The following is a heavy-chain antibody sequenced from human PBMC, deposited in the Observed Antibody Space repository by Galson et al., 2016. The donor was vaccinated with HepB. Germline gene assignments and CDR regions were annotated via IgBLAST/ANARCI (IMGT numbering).Heavy chain of an antibody. V-gene: IGHV3-74*01. D-gene: IGHD6-19*01. CDR2: MNSDGSTT. J-gene: IGHJ5*02. Sequence: SLRLSCAASGFTFSSYWMHWVRQAPGKGLVWVSRMNSDGSTTNYADSVKGRFTISRDNAKNTLYLQMNSLRAEDTAIYYCTKDFRYGSAWGQGTLVTVSS. CDR1: GFTFSSYW. CDR3: TKDFRYGSA.